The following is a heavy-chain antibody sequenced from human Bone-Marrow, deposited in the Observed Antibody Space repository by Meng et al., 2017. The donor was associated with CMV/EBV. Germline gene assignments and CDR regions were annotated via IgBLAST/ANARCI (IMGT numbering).Heavy chain of an antibody. CDR1: GYTFTSYD. D-gene: IGHD4/OR15-4a*01. CDR3: ARVDPYGGNPYYYYGMDV. CDR2: MNPNSGNT. Sequence: ASVKVSCKASGYTFTSYDINWVRQVPGRGLEWMGWMNPNSGNTGYAQKFQGRVTLTRSTSISTAYMELSSLRSEDTAVYYCARVDPYGGNPYYYYGMDVWGQGTTVTVSS. V-gene: IGHV1-8*01. J-gene: IGHJ6*02.